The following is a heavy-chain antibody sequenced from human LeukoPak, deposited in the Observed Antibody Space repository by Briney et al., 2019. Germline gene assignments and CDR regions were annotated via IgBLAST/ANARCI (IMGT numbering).Heavy chain of an antibody. J-gene: IGHJ4*02. V-gene: IGHV4-34*01. CDR3: ATVDTGI. Sequence: SETLSLTCAVYGGSFSGYYWSWIRQPPGKGLEWIGEINHSGSTNYNPSLKSRVTISVDTSKNQFSLKLTSVTAADTAVYYCATVDTGIWGQGTLVTVSS. D-gene: IGHD5-18*01. CDR1: GGSFSGYY. CDR2: INHSGST.